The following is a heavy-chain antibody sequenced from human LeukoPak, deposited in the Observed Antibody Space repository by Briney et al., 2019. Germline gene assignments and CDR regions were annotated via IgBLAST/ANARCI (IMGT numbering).Heavy chain of an antibody. D-gene: IGHD6-6*01. Sequence: PGGSLRLSCTTSGFSFRTYSMSWVRQAPGKGLEWVANIKQDGSEKYYVDSVKGRFTISRDNAKNSLYLQMNSLRAEDTAVYYCARDGAAPNCFDIWGQGTMVTVSS. CDR1: GFSFRTYS. V-gene: IGHV3-7*01. J-gene: IGHJ3*02. CDR3: ARDGAAPNCFDI. CDR2: IKQDGSEK.